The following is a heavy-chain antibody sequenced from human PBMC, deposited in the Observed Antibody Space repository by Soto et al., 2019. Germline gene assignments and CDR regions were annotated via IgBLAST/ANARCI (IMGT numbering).Heavy chain of an antibody. D-gene: IGHD3-9*01. CDR1: GGSISSYY. J-gene: IGHJ4*02. CDR2: IYYSGST. Sequence: SETLSLTCTVSGGSISSYYWSWIRQPPGKGLEWIGYIYYSGSTNYNPSLKSRVTISVDTSKNQFSLKLSSVTAADTAVYHCASLNIYYDILTGYYYYFDYWGQGTLVTVSS. CDR3: ASLNIYYDILTGYYYYFDY. V-gene: IGHV4-59*08.